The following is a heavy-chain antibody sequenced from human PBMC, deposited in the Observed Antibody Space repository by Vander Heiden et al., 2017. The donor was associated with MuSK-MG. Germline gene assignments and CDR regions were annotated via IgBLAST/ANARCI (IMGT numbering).Heavy chain of an antibody. CDR3: ARHYHRGGPGDY. Sequence: QVHLQESGPGLVKPSETLSLTCAVSGHSSSNGYYWGWIRQSPGKGLEWIGSIYDSGATYYNPSLNNRVTISLDTSKAQFALRLTSVTAADTAVYFCARHYHRGGPGDYWGQGTLVTVSS. CDR2: IYDSGAT. J-gene: IGHJ4*02. CDR1: GHSSSNGYY. V-gene: IGHV4-38-2*01. D-gene: IGHD1-26*01.